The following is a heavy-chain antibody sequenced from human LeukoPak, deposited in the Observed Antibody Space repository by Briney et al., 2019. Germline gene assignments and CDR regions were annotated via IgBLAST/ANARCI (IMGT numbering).Heavy chain of an antibody. J-gene: IGHJ4*02. Sequence: GGSLRLSWAASGFTFSSYAMSWVRQAPGKGLEWVSAISGSGGSTYYADSVKGRFTISRDNSKNTLYLQMNSLRAEDTAVYYCAKVLRGSGSYYLGFDYWGQGTLVTVSS. CDR2: ISGSGGST. CDR3: AKVLRGSGSYYLGFDY. D-gene: IGHD3-10*01. V-gene: IGHV3-23*01. CDR1: GFTFSSYA.